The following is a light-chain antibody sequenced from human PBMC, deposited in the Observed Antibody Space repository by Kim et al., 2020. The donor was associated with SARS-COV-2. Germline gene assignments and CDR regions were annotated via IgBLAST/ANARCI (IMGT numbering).Light chain of an antibody. V-gene: IGLV2-14*03. J-gene: IGLJ1*01. Sequence: GQSLTLSYAGTSGDIDSYSSVSGYQQHPGRIPRVIIYDVIQRPPGVSTRYSGTKSGNTASLTISVLQTEGEADYYCSSYTGHVSYVFGGRTKISVL. CDR3: SSYTGHVSYV. CDR1: SGDIDSYSS. CDR2: DVI.